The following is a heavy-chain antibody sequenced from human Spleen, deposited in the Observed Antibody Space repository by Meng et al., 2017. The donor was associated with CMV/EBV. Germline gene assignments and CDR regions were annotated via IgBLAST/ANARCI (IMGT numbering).Heavy chain of an antibody. V-gene: IGHV3-9*01. Sequence: LSLTCAASGFTFDDYAMHWVRQAPGKGLEWVSGISWNSGSIGYADSVKGRFTISRDNAKNSLYLQMNSLRAEDTAVYYCARDHQESYYDFWSGPYGMDVWGQGTTVTVSS. D-gene: IGHD3-3*01. CDR1: GFTFDDYA. CDR3: ARDHQESYYDFWSGPYGMDV. CDR2: ISWNSGSI. J-gene: IGHJ6*02.